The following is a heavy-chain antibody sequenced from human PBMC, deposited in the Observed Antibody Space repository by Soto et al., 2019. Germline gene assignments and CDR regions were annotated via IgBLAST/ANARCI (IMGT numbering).Heavy chain of an antibody. J-gene: IGHJ6*02. D-gene: IGHD3-9*01. V-gene: IGHV1-2*04. CDR2: INPNSGGT. Sequence: ASVKVSCKASGYTFTGYYMHWVRQAPGQGLERMGWINPNSGGTNYAQKLQGWVTMTRATTISTAYMELSRLRSDDTAVYYCARSPTDILPGSPYYGMDVWGQGTTVTVSS. CDR3: ARSPTDILPGSPYYGMDV. CDR1: GYTFTGYY.